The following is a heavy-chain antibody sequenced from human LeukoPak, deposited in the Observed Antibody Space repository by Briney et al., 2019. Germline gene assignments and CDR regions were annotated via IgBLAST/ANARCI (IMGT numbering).Heavy chain of an antibody. V-gene: IGHV3-20*04. Sequence: GGSLRLSCAASGFTFDDYGMSWVRQAPGKGLEWVSGINWNGGSTAYADSVKGRFTISRDNAKNSLYLQMNSLRSEDTALYYCARGRFLEWLPVPDYWGQGTLVTVSS. CDR3: ARGRFLEWLPVPDY. D-gene: IGHD3-3*01. CDR1: GFTFDDYG. J-gene: IGHJ4*02. CDR2: INWNGGST.